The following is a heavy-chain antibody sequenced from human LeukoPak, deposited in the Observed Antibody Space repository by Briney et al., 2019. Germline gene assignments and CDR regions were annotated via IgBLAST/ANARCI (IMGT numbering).Heavy chain of an antibody. CDR1: GGSFSGYY. CDR2: INHSGST. V-gene: IGHV4-34*01. CDR3: ARSHYYDTSGSHNNWFDP. J-gene: IGHJ5*02. D-gene: IGHD3-22*01. Sequence: SETLSLTCAVYGGSFSGYYWSWIRQPPGKGLEWIGEINHSGSTNYDPSLKSRVTISVDTSKNQFSLKLSSVTAADTAVYYCARSHYYDTSGSHNNWFDPWGQGTLVTVSS.